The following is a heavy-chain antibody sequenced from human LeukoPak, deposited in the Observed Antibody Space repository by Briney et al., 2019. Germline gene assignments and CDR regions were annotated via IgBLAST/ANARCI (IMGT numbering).Heavy chain of an antibody. Sequence: GESLKISCKGSGYSLTSYWISWVRQMPGKGLEWMGRIDPSDSYTNYSPSFQGHGTISTDKSISTAYLQWNSLKASDTAMYYCARRGSSGWYDYWGQGTLVTVSS. J-gene: IGHJ4*02. D-gene: IGHD6-19*01. CDR2: IDPSDSYT. V-gene: IGHV5-10-1*01. CDR3: ARRGSSGWYDY. CDR1: GYSLTSYW.